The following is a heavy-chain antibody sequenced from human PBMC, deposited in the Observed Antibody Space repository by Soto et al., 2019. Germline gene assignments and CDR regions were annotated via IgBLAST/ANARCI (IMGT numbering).Heavy chain of an antibody. CDR3: ARRPQYGSGTSNPGASYMDY. CDR2: IDPRDDYT. J-gene: IGHJ4*02. Sequence: PGESLKISCKVSGYNFVNYWISWVRQMPGKGLEWMGRIDPRDDYTRYSPSFRGHVSISVGRSTSTAFLQWNSLKASDTAIYYCARRPQYGSGTSNPGASYMDYWGQGSLVTVS. V-gene: IGHV5-10-1*01. CDR1: GYNFVNYW. D-gene: IGHD3-10*01.